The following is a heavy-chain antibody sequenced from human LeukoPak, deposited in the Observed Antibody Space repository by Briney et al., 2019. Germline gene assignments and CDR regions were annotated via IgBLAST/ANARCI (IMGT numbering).Heavy chain of an antibody. V-gene: IGHV3-48*04. Sequence: GGSLRLSCAASGFTFSSYSMNWVRQAAGKGLEWVSYISSSSSTIYYADSVKGRFTISRDNAKNSLYLQMNSLRAEDTAVYYCARALEGSGYYTRYWGQGTLVTVSS. CDR2: ISSSSSTI. D-gene: IGHD3-3*01. CDR1: GFTFSSYS. J-gene: IGHJ4*02. CDR3: ARALEGSGYYTRY.